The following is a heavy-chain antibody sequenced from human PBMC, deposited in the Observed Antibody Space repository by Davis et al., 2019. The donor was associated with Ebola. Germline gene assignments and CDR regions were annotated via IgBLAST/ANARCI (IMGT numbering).Heavy chain of an antibody. CDR3: ARKRPFYSNYNWFDP. CDR2: IYYSGST. J-gene: IGHJ5*02. Sequence: MPSETLSLTCTVSGGSISSSSYYWGWIRQPPGKGLEWIGSIYYSGSTYYNPSLKSRVTISVDTSKNQFSLKLSSVTAADTAVYYCARKRPFYSNYNWFDPWGQGTLVTVSS. V-gene: IGHV4-39*01. CDR1: GGSISSSSYY. D-gene: IGHD4-11*01.